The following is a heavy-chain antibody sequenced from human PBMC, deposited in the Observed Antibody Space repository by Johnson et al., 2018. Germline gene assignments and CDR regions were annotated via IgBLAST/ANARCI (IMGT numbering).Heavy chain of an antibody. CDR3: VRDLSTTTGGYFQH. D-gene: IGHD1-14*01. CDR1: GFTFSSYS. CDR2: LSRSNSYG. J-gene: IGHJ1*01. Sequence: VQLVQSGGGLVKPGGSLRLSCVASGFTFSSYSMTWVRQAPGKGLEWVSSLSRSNSYGYYADSVKGRFTISRDNAKNSLDLQINSLRVEDTAVYYCVRDLSTTTGGYFQHWGQGTLVTVSS. V-gene: IGHV3-21*01.